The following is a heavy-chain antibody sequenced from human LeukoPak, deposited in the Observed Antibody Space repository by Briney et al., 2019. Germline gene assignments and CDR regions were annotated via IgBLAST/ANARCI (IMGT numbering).Heavy chain of an antibody. CDR2: IYYSGST. Sequence: SETLSLTCAVYGGSFSGYYWSWIRQPPGKGLEWIGYIYYSGSTNYNPSLKSRVTISVDTSKNQFPLKLSSVTAADTAVYYCARSTSYDYVWGSYRPGAFDIWGQGTMVTVSS. V-gene: IGHV4-59*01. J-gene: IGHJ3*02. CDR1: GGSFSGYY. CDR3: ARSTSYDYVWGSYRPGAFDI. D-gene: IGHD3-16*02.